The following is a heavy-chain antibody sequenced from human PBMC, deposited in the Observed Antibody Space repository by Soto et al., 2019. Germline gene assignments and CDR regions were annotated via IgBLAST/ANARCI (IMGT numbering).Heavy chain of an antibody. V-gene: IGHV3-48*03. J-gene: IGHJ6*02. CDR2: ISGSGSTI. D-gene: IGHD5-12*01. Sequence: EVQLVESGGGLVQPGGSLRLSCAASGFTLSSYEMNWVRQAPGKGLEWVSYISGSGSTIYYADSVKGRFTISRDNAKNSLYLQMNSLRDEDTAVYYCARAPGVVATKDYYGMDVWGQGTTVTVSS. CDR3: ARAPGVVATKDYYGMDV. CDR1: GFTLSSYE.